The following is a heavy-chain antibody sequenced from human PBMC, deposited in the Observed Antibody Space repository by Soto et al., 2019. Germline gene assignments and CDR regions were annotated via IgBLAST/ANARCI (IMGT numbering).Heavy chain of an antibody. J-gene: IGHJ2*01. Sequence: DVQLLESGGGLVQPGGSLRLSCAASGFTFRSYAMSWVRQAPGKGLEWVSGISGSGISTHYADSVKGRFTVSRDNSKNTLYLQTNSLRAEDTAVYNCAKEPVGPDWYFDLWGGGTLVTVSS. V-gene: IGHV3-23*01. CDR1: GFTFRSYA. CDR2: ISGSGIST. CDR3: AKEPVGPDWYFDL.